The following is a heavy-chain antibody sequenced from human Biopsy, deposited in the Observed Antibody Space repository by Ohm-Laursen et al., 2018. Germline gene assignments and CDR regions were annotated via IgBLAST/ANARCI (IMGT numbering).Heavy chain of an antibody. V-gene: IGHV1-2*02. Sequence: GASVKVSCKASGYTFTDYYVHWVRQAPGHGLEWMGWIDTINGGARYAQKFQGRVTMTRDTSISTAHMELSRLTSDDTAVYYCARERDPWGQGTLVTVSS. J-gene: IGHJ5*02. CDR3: ARERDP. CDR1: GYTFTDYY. CDR2: IDTINGGA.